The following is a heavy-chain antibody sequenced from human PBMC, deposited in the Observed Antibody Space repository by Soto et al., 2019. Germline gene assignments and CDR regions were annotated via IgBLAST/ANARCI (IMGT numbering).Heavy chain of an antibody. Sequence: KTSETLSLTCAVSGGSISDSLWWSWVRQPPGKGLEWIGEIYQSGSTHYSPSLKSRVTISIDKSNNLLSLRLISVNAAETAVYYCGRPVNDDTGNYFGGLDIWGPGTTVTVSS. J-gene: IGHJ6*02. V-gene: IGHV4-4*02. D-gene: IGHD3-22*01. CDR2: IYQSGST. CDR1: GGSISDSLW. CDR3: GRPVNDDTGNYFGGLDI.